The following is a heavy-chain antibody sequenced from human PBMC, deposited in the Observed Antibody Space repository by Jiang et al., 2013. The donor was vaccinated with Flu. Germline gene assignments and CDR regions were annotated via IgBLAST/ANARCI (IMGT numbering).Heavy chain of an antibody. Sequence: PTQTLTLTCTFSGFSLSTSGVGVGWIRQPPGKALEWLALIYWNDDKRYSPSLKSRLTITKDTSKNQVVLTMTNMDPVDTATYYCARTYYDYVWGSYRPMYYFDYWGQGTLVTVSS. J-gene: IGHJ4*02. D-gene: IGHD3-16*02. V-gene: IGHV2-5*01. CDR2: IYWNDDK. CDR1: GFSLSTSGVG. CDR3: ARTYYDYVWGSYRPMYYFDY.